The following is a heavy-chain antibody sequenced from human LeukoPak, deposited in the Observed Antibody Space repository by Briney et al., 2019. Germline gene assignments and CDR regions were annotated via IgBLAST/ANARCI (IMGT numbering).Heavy chain of an antibody. Sequence: SEALPLTCAVSGYSISSGYYWGWIRQPPGKGLEWIGSIYHSGRTYYNPSLKSRVTISVDTSKNQFSLKLSSLTAADTAVYYCARHLYSGYELDYWGQGTLVTVSS. CDR3: ARHLYSGYELDY. CDR1: GYSISSGYY. V-gene: IGHV4-38-2*01. J-gene: IGHJ4*02. D-gene: IGHD5-12*01. CDR2: IYHSGRT.